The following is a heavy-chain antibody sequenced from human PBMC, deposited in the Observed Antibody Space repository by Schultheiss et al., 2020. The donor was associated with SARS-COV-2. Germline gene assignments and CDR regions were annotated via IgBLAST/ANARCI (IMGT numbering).Heavy chain of an antibody. CDR1: GFTFSSYA. CDR2: ISGSGGST. CDR3: ARDRESNYYYDSSGYYLIPGFFDY. D-gene: IGHD3-22*01. V-gene: IGHV3-23*01. J-gene: IGHJ4*02. Sequence: GGSLRLSCAASGFTFSSYAMSWVRQAPGKGLEWVSAISGSGGSTYYADSVKGRFTISRDNSKNTLYLQMNSLRAEDTAVYYCARDRESNYYYDSSGYYLIPGFFDYWGQGTLVTVSS.